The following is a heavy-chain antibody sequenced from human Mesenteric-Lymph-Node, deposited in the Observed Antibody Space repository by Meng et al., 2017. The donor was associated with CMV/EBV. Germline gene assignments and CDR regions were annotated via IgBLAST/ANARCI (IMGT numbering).Heavy chain of an antibody. Sequence: GGSLRLSCAASGFTFSSYAMHWVRQAPGKGLEYVSAISSNGGTTYYADSVRGRFTISRDNSKNTLYLQMGSLRAEDMAVYYCARGLAQLERRWFDPWGQGTLVTVSS. V-gene: IGHV3-64*02. D-gene: IGHD1-1*01. CDR3: ARGLAQLERRWFDP. CDR1: GFTFSSYA. CDR2: ISSNGGTT. J-gene: IGHJ5*02.